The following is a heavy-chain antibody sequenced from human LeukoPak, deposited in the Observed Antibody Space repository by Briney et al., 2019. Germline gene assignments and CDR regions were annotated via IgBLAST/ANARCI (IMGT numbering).Heavy chain of an antibody. J-gene: IGHJ4*02. CDR3: ARDTIYGDYEENY. CDR2: ISVYSGNT. D-gene: IGHD4-17*01. CDR1: GYTFTTYA. Sequence: ASVKVSCKASGYTFTTYAINWVRQAPGQGLEWMGWISVYSGNTNYAQKLQGRVTMTTDTSTSTGYMELRSPRSDDTAVYYCARDTIYGDYEENYWGQGTLVTVSS. V-gene: IGHV1-18*01.